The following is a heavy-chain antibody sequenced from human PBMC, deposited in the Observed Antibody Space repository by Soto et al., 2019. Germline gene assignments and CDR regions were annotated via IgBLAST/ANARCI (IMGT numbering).Heavy chain of an antibody. J-gene: IGHJ4*02. CDR3: AKGRAAAGTDFDY. CDR2: ISWNSGSI. CDR1: GFTFDDYA. Sequence: EVQLVESGGGLVQPGRSLRLSCAASGFTFDDYAMHWVRQAPGKGLEWVSGISWNSGSIGYADSVKGRFTISRDNAKNSRFLQMNSLIAEDTALYYCAKGRAAAGTDFDYWGQGTLVTVSS. V-gene: IGHV3-9*01. D-gene: IGHD6-13*01.